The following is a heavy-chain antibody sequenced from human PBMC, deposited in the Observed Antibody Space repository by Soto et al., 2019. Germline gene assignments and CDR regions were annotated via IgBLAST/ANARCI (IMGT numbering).Heavy chain of an antibody. J-gene: IGHJ4*02. CDR3: AAGWDWNYGLGSTFDY. CDR1: GFTFTSSA. CDR2: IVVGSGNT. Sequence: AASVKVSCKASGFTFTSSAVQWVRQARGQRLEWIGWIVVGSGNTNYAQKFQERVTITRDMSTSTAYMELSSLRSEDTAVYYCAAGWDWNYGLGSTFDYWGQGTLVTVSS. D-gene: IGHD1-7*01. V-gene: IGHV1-58*01.